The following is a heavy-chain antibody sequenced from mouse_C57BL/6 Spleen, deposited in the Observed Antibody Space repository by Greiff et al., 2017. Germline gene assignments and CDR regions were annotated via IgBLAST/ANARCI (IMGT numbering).Heavy chain of an antibody. CDR3: TFYYDNFDWYFDV. CDR1: GFNIKDDY. D-gene: IGHD2-1*01. CDR2: IDPENGDT. Sequence: VQLKESGAELVRPGASVKLSCTASGFNIKDDYMHWVKQRPEQGLEWIGWIDPENGDTEYASQFQGKATITADTSSNTAYLQLSSLTSEDTAVYYCTFYYDNFDWYFDVWGTGTTVTVSS. V-gene: IGHV14-4*01. J-gene: IGHJ1*03.